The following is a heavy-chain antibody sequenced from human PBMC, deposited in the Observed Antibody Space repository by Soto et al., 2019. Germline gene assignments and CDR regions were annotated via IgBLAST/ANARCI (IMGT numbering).Heavy chain of an antibody. D-gene: IGHD3-3*01. V-gene: IGHV4-34*01. CDR3: AREVRYYDFWSGYYTSYYYYMDV. Sequence: SETLSLTCAVYGGSFSGYYWSWIRQPPGKGLEWIGEINHSGSTNYNPPLKSRVTISVDTSKNQFSLKLSSVTAADTAVYYCAREVRYYDFWSGYYTSYYYYMDVWGKGTTVTVSS. J-gene: IGHJ6*03. CDR1: GGSFSGYY. CDR2: INHSGST.